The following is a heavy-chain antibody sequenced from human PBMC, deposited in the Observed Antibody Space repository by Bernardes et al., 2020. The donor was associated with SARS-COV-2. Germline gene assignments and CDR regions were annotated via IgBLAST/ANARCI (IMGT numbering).Heavy chain of an antibody. Sequence: ASVKVSCKASGYTFTGYYMHWVRQAPGQGLEWMGWINPKSGDTNSAQKFQGRVTMTRDTSITTAYMELSRLRSDDTAVYYCATDKQAVIGTTTAPFYFDHWGQGTLVTVSS. CDR3: ATDKQAVIGTTTAPFYFDH. D-gene: IGHD1-7*01. CDR1: GYTFTGYY. CDR2: INPKSGDT. V-gene: IGHV1-2*02. J-gene: IGHJ4*02.